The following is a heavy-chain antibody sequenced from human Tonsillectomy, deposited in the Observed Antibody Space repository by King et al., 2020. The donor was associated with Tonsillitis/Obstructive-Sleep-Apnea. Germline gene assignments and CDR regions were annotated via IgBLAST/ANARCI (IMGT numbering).Heavy chain of an antibody. CDR2: INHVRST. CDR1: GGSFSGYY. V-gene: IGHV4-34*01. D-gene: IGHD1-7*01. J-gene: IGHJ4*02. CDR3: ARGKLSLGPPHFDY. Sequence: VQLQQWGAGLLKPSETLSLTCAVYGGSFSGYYWSWIRQPPGKGLEWIGEINHVRSTNYNPSLKSRVTISVDTSNSQFSLKLSSVTAADTAVYYCARGKLSLGPPHFDYWGQGTLVTVSS.